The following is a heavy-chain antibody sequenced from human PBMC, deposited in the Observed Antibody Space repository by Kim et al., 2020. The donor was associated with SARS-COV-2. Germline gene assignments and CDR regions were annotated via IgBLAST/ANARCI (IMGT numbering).Heavy chain of an antibody. Sequence: GGSLRLSCAASGFTFNNYGMHWVRQAPGKGLEWVAIIWYDGSKKYYADSVKGRFTISRDNSKNTLYLQMNSLRAEDTAVYYCAKYQVTTDYYYAMDVWV. J-gene: IGHJ6*02. CDR2: IWYDGSKK. CDR1: GFTFNNYG. D-gene: IGHD4-17*01. V-gene: IGHV3-33*06. CDR3: AKYQVTTDYYYAMDV.